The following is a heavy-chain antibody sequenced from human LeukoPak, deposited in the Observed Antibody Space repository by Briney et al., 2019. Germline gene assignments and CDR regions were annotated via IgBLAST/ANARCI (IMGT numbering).Heavy chain of an antibody. D-gene: IGHD3-3*01. CDR2: LYSGGNT. J-gene: IGHJ4*02. V-gene: IGHV3-53*01. CDR1: GFTVCSNY. CDR3: ARVSGFRVY. Sequence: GGSLRLSCAASGFTVCSNYMSWVRQAPGKGLEWVSVLYSGGNTYYTDSVKGRFTISRDNSKNTLYLQMNSLRGEDTAVYYCARVSGFRVYWGQGTLVTVS.